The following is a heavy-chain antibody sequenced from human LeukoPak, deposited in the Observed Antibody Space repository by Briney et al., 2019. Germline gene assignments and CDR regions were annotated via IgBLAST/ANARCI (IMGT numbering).Heavy chain of an antibody. J-gene: IGHJ4*02. V-gene: IGHV5-51*01. CDR2: IYPGDSDT. CDR1: GYSFTSYW. Sequence: GESLKISCKGSGYSFTSYWIGWVRQMPGKGLEWMGIIYPGDSDTRYSPSFQGLVTISADKSISTAYLQWSSLKASDTAMYYCARLGYGDYFRFLFDYWGQGTLVTVSS. D-gene: IGHD4-17*01. CDR3: ARLGYGDYFRFLFDY.